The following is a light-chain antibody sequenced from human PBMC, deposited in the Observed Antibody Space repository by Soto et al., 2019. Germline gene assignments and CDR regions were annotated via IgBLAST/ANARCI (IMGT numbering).Light chain of an antibody. CDR2: DVS. V-gene: IGLV2-11*01. J-gene: IGLJ1*01. Sequence: QSALTQPRSVSGSPGQSVTISCTGTSSDVGGYNYVSWYQQHPGKAPKLMIYDVSKRPSGVTDRFSGSKSGNTAALTISGLQAEDEADYYCCSYAGSHTLYVFGTGTKVTVL. CDR1: SSDVGGYNY. CDR3: CSYAGSHTLYV.